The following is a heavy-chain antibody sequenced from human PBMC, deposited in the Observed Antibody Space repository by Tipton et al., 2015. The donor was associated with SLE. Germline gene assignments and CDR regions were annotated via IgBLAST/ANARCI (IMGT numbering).Heavy chain of an antibody. Sequence: TLSLTCTVSGDSVSSGYWSWIRQPPGKGLEWIGEINHSGSTNYNPSLKSRVTISVDTSKNQFSLKLSSVTAADTAVYYCARGGAPYGDYWYFDLWGRGTLVTVSS. J-gene: IGHJ2*01. V-gene: IGHV4-34*01. CDR2: INHSGST. CDR1: GDSVSSGY. CDR3: ARGGAPYGDYWYFDL. D-gene: IGHD4-17*01.